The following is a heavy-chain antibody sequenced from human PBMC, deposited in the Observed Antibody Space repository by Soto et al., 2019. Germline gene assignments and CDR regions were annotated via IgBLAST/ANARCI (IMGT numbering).Heavy chain of an antibody. J-gene: IGHJ6*02. V-gene: IGHV1-69*12. CDR2: IIPIFGTA. CDR1: GGTFSSYA. CDR3: ATTWIQLWYGGYYGMDV. Sequence: QVQLVQSGAEVKKPGSSVKVSCKASGGTFSSYAISWVRQAPGQGLEWMGGIIPIFGTANYAQKFQGRVTITADESTSTAYMELSSLRSEDTAVYYCATTWIQLWYGGYYGMDVWGQGTTFTVSS. D-gene: IGHD5-18*01.